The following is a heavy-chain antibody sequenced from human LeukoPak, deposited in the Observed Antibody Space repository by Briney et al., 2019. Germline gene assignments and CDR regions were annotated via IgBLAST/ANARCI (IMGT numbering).Heavy chain of an antibody. Sequence: ASVKVSCKTSGYTFLNYDINWVRQATGQGLEWMGWMNPNSGNTGYAQKFQGRVTMTRNTSISTAYMELSSLRSEDTAVYYCAREDYDYVWGSYDWGQGTLVTVSS. CDR3: AREDYDYVWGSYD. CDR1: GYTFLNYD. J-gene: IGHJ4*02. D-gene: IGHD3-16*01. CDR2: MNPNSGNT. V-gene: IGHV1-8*01.